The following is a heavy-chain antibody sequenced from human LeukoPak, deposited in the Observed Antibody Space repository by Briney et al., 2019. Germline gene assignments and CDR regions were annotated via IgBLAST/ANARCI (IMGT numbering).Heavy chain of an antibody. V-gene: IGHV4-39*01. CDR3: ASPGATTARAAFDI. CDR2: IYYSGST. J-gene: IGHJ3*02. CDR1: GGSISSSSYY. D-gene: IGHD4-17*01. Sequence: SETLSLTCTVSGGSISSSSYYWGWIRQPPGKGLEWIGSIYYSGSTYYNPSLKSRVTISVDTSKSQFSLKLSSVTAADTAVYYCASPGATTARAAFDIWGQGTMVTVSS.